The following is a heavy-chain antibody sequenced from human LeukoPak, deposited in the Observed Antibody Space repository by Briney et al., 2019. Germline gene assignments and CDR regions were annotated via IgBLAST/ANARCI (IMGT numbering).Heavy chain of an antibody. Sequence: PGGSLRLSCAASGFTFSSYAMHWVRQAPGKGLEWVAVISYDGSNKYYADSVKGRFTISRDNSKNTLYLQMNSLRAEDTAVYYCARGPGQLWFFDYWGQGTLVTVSS. CDR3: ARGPGQLWFFDY. V-gene: IGHV3-30-3*01. CDR1: GFTFSSYA. J-gene: IGHJ4*02. CDR2: ISYDGSNK. D-gene: IGHD5-18*01.